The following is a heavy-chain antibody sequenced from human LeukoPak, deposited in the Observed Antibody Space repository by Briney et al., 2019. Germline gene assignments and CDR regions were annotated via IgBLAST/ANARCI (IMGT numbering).Heavy chain of an antibody. D-gene: IGHD2-15*01. J-gene: IGHJ4*02. V-gene: IGHV3-23*01. Sequence: GGSLRLSCTASGFTFSNYAMSWVRQAPGKGLEWVSTISGSDGSTYYADSVKGRFTISRDNSKNTLYLQMNSLSVEDTAIYYCAKGRGYCTGGSCYSDYWGQGTLVTVPS. CDR1: GFTFSNYA. CDR3: AKGRGYCTGGSCYSDY. CDR2: ISGSDGST.